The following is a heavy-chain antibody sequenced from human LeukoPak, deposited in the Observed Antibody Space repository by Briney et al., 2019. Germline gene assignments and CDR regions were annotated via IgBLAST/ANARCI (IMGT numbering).Heavy chain of an antibody. Sequence: PGGSLRLSCAASGFTFSSYGMHWVRQAPGKGLEWVAVIWFGGSNKYYADSVKGRLSISRDKSKKTLYLQMNSLRAEDRAVYYCARGYYYDSSGYPLYFDLWGRGTLVTVSS. J-gene: IGHJ2*01. CDR3: ARGYYYDSSGYPLYFDL. CDR1: GFTFSSYG. CDR2: IWFGGSNK. V-gene: IGHV3-33*01. D-gene: IGHD3-22*01.